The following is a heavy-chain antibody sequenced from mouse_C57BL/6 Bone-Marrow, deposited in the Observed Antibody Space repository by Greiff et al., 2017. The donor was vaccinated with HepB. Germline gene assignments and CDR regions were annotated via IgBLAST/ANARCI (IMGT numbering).Heavy chain of an antibody. CDR1: GFTFSSYT. V-gene: IGHV5-9*01. D-gene: IGHD6-1*01. CDR3: ARHGLLYYFDY. J-gene: IGHJ2*01. CDR2: ISGGGGNT. Sequence: EVQVVESGGGLVKPGGSLKLSCAASGFTFSSYTMSWVRQTPEKRLEWVATISGGGGNTYYPDSVKGRFTISRDNAKNTLYLQMSSLRSEDTALYYCARHGLLYYFDYWGQGTTLTVSS.